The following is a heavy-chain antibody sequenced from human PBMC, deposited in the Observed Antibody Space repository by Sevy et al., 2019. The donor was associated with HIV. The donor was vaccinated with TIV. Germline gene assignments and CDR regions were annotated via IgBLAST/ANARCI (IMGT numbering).Heavy chain of an antibody. J-gene: IGHJ4*02. V-gene: IGHV3-11*01. Sequence: GGSLRLSCAASEFTFSDYYISWIRQAPGKGLERVTYIRSRGSTIYYADSVKGRFTISRDNAKNSLYLQMNSLRAEDTAVYYCARVRYTYGSYYFDYWCQGTLVTVSS. CDR3: ARVRYTYGSYYFDY. CDR1: EFTFSDYY. D-gene: IGHD5-18*01. CDR2: IRSRGSTI.